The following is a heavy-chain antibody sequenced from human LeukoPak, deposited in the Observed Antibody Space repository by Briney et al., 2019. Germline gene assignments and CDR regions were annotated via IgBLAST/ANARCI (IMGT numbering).Heavy chain of an antibody. J-gene: IGHJ6*02. Sequence: GGSLRLSCAASGFTFSSYAMHWVRQAPGKGLEWVAVISYDGSNKYYADSVKGRFTISRDNSKNTLYLQMNSLRAEDTAVYYCAREYSSPPYYYYGMDVWGQGTTGTVSS. CDR3: AREYSSPPYYYYGMDV. V-gene: IGHV3-30-3*01. CDR1: GFTFSSYA. CDR2: ISYDGSNK. D-gene: IGHD6-13*01.